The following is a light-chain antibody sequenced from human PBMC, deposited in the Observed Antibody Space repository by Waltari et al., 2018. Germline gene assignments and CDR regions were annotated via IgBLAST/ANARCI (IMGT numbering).Light chain of an antibody. Sequence: QSALTQPASVSGSPGHSITISCTGTSSDVGAYDYVSWYQQYPGKAPKLMIFAVSNRPSGASIRLSGSKSGNTASLTISGLLPEDEADYYCSSFTTSSTQVFGTGTKVTVL. CDR2: AVS. CDR3: SSFTTSSTQV. V-gene: IGLV2-14*01. CDR1: SSDVGAYDY. J-gene: IGLJ1*01.